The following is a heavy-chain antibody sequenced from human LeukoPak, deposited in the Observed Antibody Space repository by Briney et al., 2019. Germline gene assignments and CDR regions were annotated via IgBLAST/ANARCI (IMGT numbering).Heavy chain of an antibody. CDR1: GGSFSGYY. CDR3: ARIVVVPGPKYNWFDP. J-gene: IGHJ5*02. V-gene: IGHV4-34*01. D-gene: IGHD2-2*01. Sequence: SETLSLTCAVYGGSFSGYYWSWIRQPPGKGLEWIGEINHSGSTNYNPSLKSRVTISVDTSKNQFSLKLRSVTAADTAVYYCARIVVVPGPKYNWFDPWGQGTLVTVSS. CDR2: INHSGST.